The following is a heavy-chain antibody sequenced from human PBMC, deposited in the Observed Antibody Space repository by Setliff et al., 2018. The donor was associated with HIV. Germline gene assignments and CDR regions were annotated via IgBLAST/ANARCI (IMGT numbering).Heavy chain of an antibody. Sequence: PSETLSLTCTVSGGSISSGDYYWSWIRQPPGEGLEWIGYIYYSGSTYYNPSLKSRVTISLDTSQNQFYLNLPSVTAADTAVYYCARARYYHASGPLWEYWFDPWGQGTLVTVSS. D-gene: IGHD3-10*01. CDR3: ARARYYHASGPLWEYWFDP. V-gene: IGHV4-30-4*08. CDR1: GGSISSGDYY. CDR2: IYYSGST. J-gene: IGHJ5*02.